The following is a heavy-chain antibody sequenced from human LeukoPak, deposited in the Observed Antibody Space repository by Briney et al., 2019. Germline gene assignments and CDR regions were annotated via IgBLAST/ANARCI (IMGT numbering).Heavy chain of an antibody. CDR1: GGSISGYY. Sequence: SETLSLTCTVSGGSISGYYWSWIRQPPGKGLEWIGYIYYSGSTNYNPSLKSRVTISVDTSKNQFSLKLSSVSAADTDVYVCACEYNVAAPNWFDPWGQGTLVTASS. CDR3: ACEYNVAAPNWFDP. V-gene: IGHV4-59*01. CDR2: IYYSGST. J-gene: IGHJ5*02. D-gene: IGHD6-19*01.